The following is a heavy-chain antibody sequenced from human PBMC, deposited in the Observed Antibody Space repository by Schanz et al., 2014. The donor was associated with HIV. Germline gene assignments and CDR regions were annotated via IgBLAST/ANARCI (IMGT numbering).Heavy chain of an antibody. V-gene: IGHV3-23*01. D-gene: IGHD6-19*01. J-gene: IGHJ4*02. CDR1: GFAFSNYA. CDR2: ISESGGRT. Sequence: EVQLLESGGGLVQPGGSLRLSCAASGFAFSNYAMSWVRQAPGKGLEWVSSISESGGRTYYADSVKGRFTISRDNSKNTLYLQMNSLGPEDTAVYYCAKVAIHSSGWLPFDYWGQGTLVTVSS. CDR3: AKVAIHSSGWLPFDY.